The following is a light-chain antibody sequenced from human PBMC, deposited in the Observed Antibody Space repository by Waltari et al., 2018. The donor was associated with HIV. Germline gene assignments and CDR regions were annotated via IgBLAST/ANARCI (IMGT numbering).Light chain of an antibody. CDR1: TSDVGSYNL. J-gene: IGLJ1*01. V-gene: IGLV2-23*02. CDR2: EVT. CDR3: CSYAGSSAFV. Sequence: QSALTQPASVSGSPAQSITISCTGTTSDVGSYNLVSWYQHPPGKAPKRMIFEVTKRPSGVSNRFSGSKSGNTASLTISGLQADDEADYYCCSYAGSSAFVFGTGTKVTVL.